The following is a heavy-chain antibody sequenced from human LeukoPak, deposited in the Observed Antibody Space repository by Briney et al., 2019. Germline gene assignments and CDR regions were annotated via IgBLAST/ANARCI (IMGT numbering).Heavy chain of an antibody. CDR3: ARVEDIVVVPAAENWFDP. J-gene: IGHJ5*02. CDR2: ISAYNGNT. V-gene: IGHV1-18*01. CDR1: GYTFTSYG. D-gene: IGHD2-2*01. Sequence: GASVKVSCKASGYTFTSYGISWVRQAPGQGLEWMGWISAYNGNTNYAQKLQGRATMTTDTSTSTAYMELRSLRSDDTAVYYCARVEDIVVVPAAENWFDPWGQGTLVTVSS.